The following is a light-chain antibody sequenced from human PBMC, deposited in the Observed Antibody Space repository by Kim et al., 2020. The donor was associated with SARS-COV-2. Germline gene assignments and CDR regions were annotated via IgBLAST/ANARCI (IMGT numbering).Light chain of an antibody. J-gene: IGKJ2*01. Sequence: EIVLTQSPGTLSASPGERATLSCRASQNISNTLAWYQQNPGQAPRLLIYGSSIRATGVPARFSGSGSVTEFTLTISSLQSEDFAVYYCHQYSNRPRDTFGQGTKLEI. CDR3: HQYSNRPRDT. CDR2: GSS. V-gene: IGKV3-15*01. CDR1: QNISNT.